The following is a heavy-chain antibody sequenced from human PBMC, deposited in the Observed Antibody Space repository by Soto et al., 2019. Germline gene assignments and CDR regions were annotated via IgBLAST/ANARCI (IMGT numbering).Heavy chain of an antibody. CDR1: GFTFSDYY. Sequence: GGSLRLSCAASGFTFSDYYMSWIRQAPGKGLEWVSYISSSGSTIYYADSVKGRFTISRDNAKNSLYLQMNSLRAEDTAVYYCAGRYSSGWRRAGNWFDPWGQGTLVTVSS. J-gene: IGHJ5*02. CDR2: ISSSGSTI. V-gene: IGHV3-11*01. D-gene: IGHD6-19*01. CDR3: AGRYSSGWRRAGNWFDP.